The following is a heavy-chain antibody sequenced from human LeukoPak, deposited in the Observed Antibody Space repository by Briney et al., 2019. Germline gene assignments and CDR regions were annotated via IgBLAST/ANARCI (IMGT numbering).Heavy chain of an antibody. D-gene: IGHD5-18*01. J-gene: IGHJ4*02. CDR3: AREAVDTAMVTGIDY. CDR2: IWYDGSNK. Sequence: GRCLRLSCAASGFTFSSYGMHWVRQAPGKGLEWMAVIWYDGSNKYYADSVKGRFTISRDNSKNTLYLQMNSLRAEDTAVYYCAREAVDTAMVTGIDYWGQGTLVTVSS. V-gene: IGHV3-33*01. CDR1: GFTFSSYG.